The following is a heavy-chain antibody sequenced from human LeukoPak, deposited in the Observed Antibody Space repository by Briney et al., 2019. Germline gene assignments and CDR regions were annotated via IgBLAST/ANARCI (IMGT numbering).Heavy chain of an antibody. V-gene: IGHV1-18*01. CDR1: GYTFTSYG. J-gene: IGHJ4*02. D-gene: IGHD1-1*01. CDR3: ARGGRNWNDYHKVDY. CDR2: ISAYNGNT. Sequence: GASVKVSCKASGYTFTSYGISWVRLAPGQGLEWMGWISAYNGNTNYAQKLQGRVTMTTDTSTSTAYMELRSLRSDDTAVYYCARGGRNWNDYHKVDYWGQGTLVTVSS.